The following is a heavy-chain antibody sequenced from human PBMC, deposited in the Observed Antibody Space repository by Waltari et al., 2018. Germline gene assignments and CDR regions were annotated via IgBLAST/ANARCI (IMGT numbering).Heavy chain of an antibody. Sequence: EVQLLESGGGLVQPGGSLRLSCAASGFTFSSYAMSWVRQAPGKGLEWVSAISGSGGSTYYPDSVKGRFTISRDNSKNTLYLQMNSLRAEDTAVYYCAKDWSTGYGYDSSGYYPDYFDYWGQGTLVTVSS. D-gene: IGHD3-22*01. CDR2: ISGSGGST. CDR3: AKDWSTGYGYDSSGYYPDYFDY. J-gene: IGHJ4*02. CDR1: GFTFSSYA. V-gene: IGHV3-23*01.